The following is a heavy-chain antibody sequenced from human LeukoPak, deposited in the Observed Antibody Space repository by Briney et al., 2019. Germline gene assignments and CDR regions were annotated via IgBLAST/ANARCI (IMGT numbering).Heavy chain of an antibody. CDR2: IKQDGSEK. Sequence: GGSLRLSCAASGFTFSSYWMSWVRQAPGKGLERVANIKQDGSEKYYVDSVEGRFTISRDNAKNSLYLQMNSLRAEDTAVYYCSRQTRRDGYNYDYWGQGTLVTAPS. D-gene: IGHD5-24*01. CDR3: SRQTRRDGYNYDY. V-gene: IGHV3-7*01. CDR1: GFTFSSYW. J-gene: IGHJ4*02.